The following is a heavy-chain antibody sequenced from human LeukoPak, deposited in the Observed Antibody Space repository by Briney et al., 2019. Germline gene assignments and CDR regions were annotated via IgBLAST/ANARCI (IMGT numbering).Heavy chain of an antibody. D-gene: IGHD4-17*01. CDR1: GGSISSGSYY. Sequence: PSETLSLTCTVSGGSISSGSYYWSWIRQPAGKGLEWIGRIYTSGSTNYNPSLKSRVTISVDTSKNQFSLKLSSVTAADTAVYYCAREDYGDSNPNWFDPWDQGTLVTVSS. J-gene: IGHJ5*02. V-gene: IGHV4-61*02. CDR3: AREDYGDSNPNWFDP. CDR2: IYTSGST.